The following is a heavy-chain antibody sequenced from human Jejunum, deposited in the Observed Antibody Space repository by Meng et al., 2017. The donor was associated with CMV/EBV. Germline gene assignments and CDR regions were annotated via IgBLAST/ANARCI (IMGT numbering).Heavy chain of an antibody. Sequence: FDFYYAWMSWFRQAPGLGLEWVGRIRSHPSGGTTDYAAPVQGRFTISRDDSRNTVFLQMSSLNIEDTGMYFCAKVASLSHQHYDFWGQGTLVTVSS. V-gene: IGHV3-15*07. CDR3: AKVASLSHQHYDF. CDR1: FDFYYAW. CDR2: IRSHPSGGTT. D-gene: IGHD2-15*01. J-gene: IGHJ4*02.